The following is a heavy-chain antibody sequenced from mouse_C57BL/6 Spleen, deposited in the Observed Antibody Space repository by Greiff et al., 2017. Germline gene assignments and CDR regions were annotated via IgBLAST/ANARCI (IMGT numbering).Heavy chain of an antibody. V-gene: IGHV1-50*01. CDR1: GYTFTSYW. CDR2: IDPSDSYT. Sequence: QVQLQQPGAELVKPGASVKLSCKASGYTFTSYWMQWVKQRPGQGLEWIGEIDPSDSYTNYNQKFKGKATLPVDTSSSTAYMQLSSLTSEDSAVYYCARKSLLLRDFDYWGQGTTLTVSS. CDR3: ARKSLLLRDFDY. J-gene: IGHJ2*01. D-gene: IGHD1-1*01.